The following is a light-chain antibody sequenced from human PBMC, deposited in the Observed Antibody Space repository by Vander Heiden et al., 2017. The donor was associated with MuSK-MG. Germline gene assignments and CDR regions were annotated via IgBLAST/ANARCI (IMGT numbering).Light chain of an antibody. V-gene: IGKV1-39*01. CDR3: QQSDRTPWT. CDR2: AAS. J-gene: IGKJ1*01. Sequence: DIQMTQSPSSLSASIGGRVTITCRASQPISRHLNWFQQKPGKPPKLLMYAASSLHSGVPSSFSGSGSGTAFTLTISNLQPEDSATYYCQQSDRTPWTFGQGTKVEI. CDR1: QPISRH.